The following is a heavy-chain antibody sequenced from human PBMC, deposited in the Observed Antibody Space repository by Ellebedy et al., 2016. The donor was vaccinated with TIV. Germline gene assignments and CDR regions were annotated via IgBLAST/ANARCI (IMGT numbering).Heavy chain of an antibody. J-gene: IGHJ6*02. D-gene: IGHD3-10*01. CDR3: AQARLLRFGGGMDV. Sequence: ASVKVSCKASGYTFTSYAMHWVRQAPGQRLEWMGWINAGNGNKKYSQKFQGRVTINRDTSASTAYMELSSLRSEDTAVYYCAQARLLRFGGGMDVWGQGTTVTVSS. CDR1: GYTFTSYA. CDR2: INAGNGNK. V-gene: IGHV1-3*01.